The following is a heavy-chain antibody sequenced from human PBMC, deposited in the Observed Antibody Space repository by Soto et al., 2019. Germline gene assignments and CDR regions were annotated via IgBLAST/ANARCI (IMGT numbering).Heavy chain of an antibody. CDR2: ISAYNGNT. CDR3: ARESSSSCHDY. D-gene: IGHD6-13*01. CDR1: GYTFTSYG. V-gene: IGHV1-18*01. J-gene: IGHJ4*02. Sequence: QVQLVQSGAEVKKPGASVKVSCKASGYTFTSYGISWVRQAPGQGLEWMGWISAYNGNTNDAQKLQGRVTMTTDTPTSTAYMELRSLRSDATAVYYCARESSSSCHDYWGQGTLVTVSS.